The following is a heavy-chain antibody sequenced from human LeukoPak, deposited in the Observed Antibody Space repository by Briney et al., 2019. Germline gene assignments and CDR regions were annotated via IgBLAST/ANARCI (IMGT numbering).Heavy chain of an antibody. V-gene: IGHV1-2*02. Sequence: GASVKVSCKASGYTFTGYYMHWVRQAPGQGLEWMGWINPNSGGTNYALKFQGRVTMTRDTSISTAYMELSRLRSDDTAVYYCARSAVLLWFGELLPRGIYYYYGMDVWGQGTTVTVSS. CDR3: ARSAVLLWFGELLPRGIYYYYGMDV. CDR1: GYTFTGYY. CDR2: INPNSGGT. D-gene: IGHD3-10*01. J-gene: IGHJ6*02.